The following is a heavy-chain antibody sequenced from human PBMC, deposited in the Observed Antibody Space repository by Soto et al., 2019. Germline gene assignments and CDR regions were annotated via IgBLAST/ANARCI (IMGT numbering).Heavy chain of an antibody. CDR1: GFTLRNYA. Sequence: GGSLRLSCEASGFTLRNYAMTWIRQAPGKGLDWVSLISANDVGTYYAESVKTRFTISTDQSRNTVYLQMDSLRADDTAIYYCAKAKSDYNWDNRPPFDYWGQGTLVTVSS. CDR2: ISANDVGT. V-gene: IGHV3-23*01. J-gene: IGHJ4*02. CDR3: AKAKSDYNWDNRPPFDY. D-gene: IGHD1-20*01.